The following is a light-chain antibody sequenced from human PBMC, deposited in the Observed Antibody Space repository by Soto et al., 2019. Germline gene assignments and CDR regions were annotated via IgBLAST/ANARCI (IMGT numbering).Light chain of an antibody. CDR1: QSVSSSY. J-gene: IGKJ3*01. V-gene: IGKV3-20*01. CDR3: QQYGRSPFT. Sequence: EIVLTQSPGTLSLSPGERATLSCRASQSVSSSYLAWYQQKPGQAPRLLIYGASSRSTGIPGRFSGSGSGTDFTLTISRLEPEDFAEYYCQQYGRSPFTFGPGTKVDIK. CDR2: GAS.